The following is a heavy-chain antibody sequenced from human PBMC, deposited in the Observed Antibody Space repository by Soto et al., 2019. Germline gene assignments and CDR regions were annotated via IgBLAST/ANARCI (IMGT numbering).Heavy chain of an antibody. V-gene: IGHV3-7*05. CDR1: GFTFSSYW. D-gene: IGHD6-13*01. J-gene: IGHJ4*02. CDR2: IKQDGSEK. CDR3: ARAPLYDYSSSWCFDY. Sequence: GGSLRLSCAASGFTFSSYWMSWVRQAPGKGLEWVANIKQDGSEKYYVDSVKGGFTISRDNAKNSLYLQMNSLRAEDTAVYYCARAPLYDYSSSWCFDYWGQGTLVTVSS.